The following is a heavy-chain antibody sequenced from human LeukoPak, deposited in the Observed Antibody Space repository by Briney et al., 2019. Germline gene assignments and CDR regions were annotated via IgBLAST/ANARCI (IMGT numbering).Heavy chain of an antibody. CDR3: ARAVAGTRPPRN. Sequence: PSETLSLTCTVSGGSISSYYWSWIRQPPGKGLEWIGYIYYSGSTNYNPSLKSRATISVDTSKNQFSLKLSSVTAADTAVYYCARAVAGTRPPRNWGQGTLVTVSS. D-gene: IGHD6-19*01. J-gene: IGHJ4*02. CDR1: GGSISSYY. V-gene: IGHV4-59*01. CDR2: IYYSGST.